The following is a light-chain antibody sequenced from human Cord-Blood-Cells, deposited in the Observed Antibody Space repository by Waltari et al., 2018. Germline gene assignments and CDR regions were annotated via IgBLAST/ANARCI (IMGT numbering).Light chain of an antibody. V-gene: IGKV4-1*01. CDR3: QQYYSTPFT. CDR2: WAS. CDR1: QSFLYSSNNQNY. Sequence: DIVMTQSPDSLAVSLGERATINCKSSQSFLYSSNNQNYLAWYQQKPGQPPKLLISWASTRESGVPDRVSGSGSGTDFTLTISSLQAEDVAVYYCQQYYSTPFTFGPGTKVDIK. J-gene: IGKJ3*01.